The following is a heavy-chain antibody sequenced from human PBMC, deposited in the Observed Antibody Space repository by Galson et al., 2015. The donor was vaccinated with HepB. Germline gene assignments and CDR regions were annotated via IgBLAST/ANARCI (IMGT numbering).Heavy chain of an antibody. D-gene: IGHD1-26*01. J-gene: IGHJ6*02. Sequence: VRQAPGKGLEWVAVISYDGGNKYYGDSVKGRFTISRDNAQNTLHLQMNSLRGEDTGVYYCAKEWMRSGSYIQSFYHYGMPVWGQGTTVTVSS. CDR3: AKEWMRSGSYIQSFYHYGMPV. CDR2: ISYDGGNK. V-gene: IGHV3-30*18.